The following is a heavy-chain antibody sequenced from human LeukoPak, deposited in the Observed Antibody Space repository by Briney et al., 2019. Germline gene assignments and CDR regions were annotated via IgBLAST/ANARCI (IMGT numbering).Heavy chain of an antibody. CDR2: ISSSSSYI. D-gene: IGHD2-8*02. J-gene: IGHJ4*02. Sequence: PGGSLRLSCAASGFTFSNYRMNWVRQAPGKGLEWVSSISSSSSYIYYADSVKGRFTISRDNSKNTLYLQMGSLRAEDMAVYYCARRYCTGGTCYGFALDYWGQGTLVTVSS. CDR3: ARRYCTGGTCYGFALDY. V-gene: IGHV3-21*01. CDR1: GFTFSNYR.